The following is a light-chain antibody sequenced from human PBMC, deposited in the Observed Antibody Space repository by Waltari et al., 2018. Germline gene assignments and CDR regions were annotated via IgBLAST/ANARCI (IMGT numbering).Light chain of an antibody. J-gene: IGKJ2*01. CDR3: QQLNSYPMYT. CDR2: AAS. V-gene: IGKV1-9*01. CDR1: QGISSY. Sequence: DIQLTQSPSFLSASVGDRVTITCRASQGISSYLAWYQQKPGKAPKLLIYAASTLQSGVTARFSGSGSGTEFTLTISSLQPEDFATEYCQQLNSYPMYTFGQGTKLEIK.